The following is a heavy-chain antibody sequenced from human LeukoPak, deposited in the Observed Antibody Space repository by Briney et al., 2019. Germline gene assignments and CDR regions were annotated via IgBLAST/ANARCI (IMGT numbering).Heavy chain of an antibody. J-gene: IGHJ5*02. CDR3: ARSYNWNDDWFDP. D-gene: IGHD1-1*01. CDR1: VYTFTGYY. V-gene: IGHV1-2*02. CDR2: INSNSGGT. Sequence: GASVKVSCKASVYTFTGYYMHWVRQAPGQGLEWIVWINSNSGGTNYAQKFQGRVTMTRDTSISTAYMELSRLRSDDTAVYYCARSYNWNDDWFDPWGQGTLVTVSS.